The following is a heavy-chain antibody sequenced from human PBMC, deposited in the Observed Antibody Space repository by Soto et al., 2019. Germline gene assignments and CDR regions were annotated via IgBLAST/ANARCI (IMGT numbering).Heavy chain of an antibody. V-gene: IGHV2-5*02. Sequence: QITLKESGPTLVKPTQTLTLTCTFSGFSLSTSGVGVGWIRQPPGKALEWLALIYWDDDKRYTPSLKSRLTIXXDIAKIQVVLTMTNMDPVDTGRYYCTRVMTTVTKEWGQGTLVTVSS. CDR1: GFSLSTSGVG. CDR3: TRVMTTVTKE. CDR2: IYWDDDK. D-gene: IGHD4-17*01. J-gene: IGHJ4*02.